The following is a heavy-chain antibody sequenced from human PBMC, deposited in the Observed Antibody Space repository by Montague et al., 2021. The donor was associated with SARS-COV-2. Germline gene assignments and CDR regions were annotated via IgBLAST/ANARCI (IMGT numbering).Heavy chain of an antibody. V-gene: IGHV4-4*07. Sequence: SETLSLTCTVSGGSISSYYWSWIRQPAGKGLEWIGRIYTSGSTNYNPSLKSRVTMSVDTSKNQFSLKLSSVTAADTAVYYCARVWYSSSWSYFDYWGQGTLVTVSS. CDR3: ARVWYSSSWSYFDY. J-gene: IGHJ4*02. CDR2: IYTSGST. CDR1: GGSISSYY. D-gene: IGHD6-13*01.